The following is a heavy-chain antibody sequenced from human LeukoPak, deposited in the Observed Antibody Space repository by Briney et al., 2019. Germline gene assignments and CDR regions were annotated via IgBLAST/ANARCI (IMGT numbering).Heavy chain of an antibody. D-gene: IGHD3-22*01. J-gene: IGHJ4*02. Sequence: PGGSLRLSCAASGLTFSRYWMSWVRQAPGKGLEWVANIKEDGGEKYYVDSVKGRFTISRDNAKNSLYLQMNSLRAEDTALYYCAAEVRYYYDTIDHVSHFDHWGQGTLVTVSS. CDR3: AAEVRYYYDTIDHVSHFDH. V-gene: IGHV3-7*01. CDR2: IKEDGGEK. CDR1: GLTFSRYW.